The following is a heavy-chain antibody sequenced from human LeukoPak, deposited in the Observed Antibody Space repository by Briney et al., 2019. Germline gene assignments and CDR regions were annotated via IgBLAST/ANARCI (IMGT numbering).Heavy chain of an antibody. V-gene: IGHV4-39*01. J-gene: IGHJ2*01. CDR3: ARRLYGDYGWYFDL. CDR1: GGSISSSSYY. D-gene: IGHD4-17*01. Sequence: PSETLSLTCTVSGGSISSSSYYWGWIRQPPGKGLEWIGTISYTGNTYYNPSLKSRVTISVDTSKNQFSLKLSSVTAADATVYYCARRLYGDYGWYFDLWGRGTLVTVSS. CDR2: ISYTGNT.